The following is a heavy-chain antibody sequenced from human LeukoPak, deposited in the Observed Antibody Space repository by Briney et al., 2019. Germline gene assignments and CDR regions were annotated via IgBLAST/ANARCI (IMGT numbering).Heavy chain of an antibody. CDR3: ARDLPARLVVSYYDAFDI. Sequence: QPGGSLRLSCAASGFTFSSYSMNWVRQAPGKGLEWVSYISSSSSTIYYADSVKGRFTISRDNAKNSLYLQMNSLRAEDTAVYYCARDLPARLVVSYYDAFDIWGQGTMVTVSS. CDR1: GFTFSSYS. D-gene: IGHD3-22*01. CDR2: ISSSSSTI. J-gene: IGHJ3*02. V-gene: IGHV3-48*01.